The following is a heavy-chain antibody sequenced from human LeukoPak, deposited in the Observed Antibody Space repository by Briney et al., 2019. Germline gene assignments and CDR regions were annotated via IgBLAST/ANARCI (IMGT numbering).Heavy chain of an antibody. CDR2: IRYDGSNK. CDR1: GFTFSSYG. Sequence: GGSLRLSCAASGFTFSSYGMHWVHQAPGKGLEWVAFIRYDGSNKYYADSVKGRFTISRDNSKNTLYLQMNSLGAEDTAVYYCAKVGHYSSSWDFDYWGQGTLVTVSS. J-gene: IGHJ4*02. D-gene: IGHD6-13*01. V-gene: IGHV3-30*02. CDR3: AKVGHYSSSWDFDY.